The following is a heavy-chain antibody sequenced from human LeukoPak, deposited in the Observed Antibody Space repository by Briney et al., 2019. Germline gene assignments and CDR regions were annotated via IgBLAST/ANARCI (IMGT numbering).Heavy chain of an antibody. V-gene: IGHV3-33*01. CDR2: IWYDGSNK. Sequence: PGRSLRLSCAASGFTFSSYGMHWVRQAPGKGLEWVAVIWYDGSNKYYADSVKGRFTISRDNSKNTLYLQMNSLRAEDTAVYYCAREGYCSGGSCYFDYWGQGTLVTVSS. CDR1: GFTFSSYG. J-gene: IGHJ4*02. D-gene: IGHD2-15*01. CDR3: AREGYCSGGSCYFDY.